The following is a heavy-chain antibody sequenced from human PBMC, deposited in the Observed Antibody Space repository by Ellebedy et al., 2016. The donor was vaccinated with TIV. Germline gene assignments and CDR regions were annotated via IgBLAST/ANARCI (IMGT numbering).Heavy chain of an antibody. Sequence: GGSLRLSCAASGFTFSDYYMSWIRQAPGKGLEWVSYISSSGSTIYYADSVKGRFTISRDNAKNSLYLQMNSLRVEDTAVYYCASDTTTGYFDYWGQGTLVTVSS. CDR3: ASDTTTGYFDY. D-gene: IGHD1-1*01. V-gene: IGHV3-11*01. CDR1: GFTFSDYY. J-gene: IGHJ4*02. CDR2: ISSSGSTI.